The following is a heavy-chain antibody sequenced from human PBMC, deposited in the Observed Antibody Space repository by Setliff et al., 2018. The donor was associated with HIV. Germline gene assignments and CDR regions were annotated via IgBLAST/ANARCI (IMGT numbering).Heavy chain of an antibody. J-gene: IGHJ4*02. Sequence: GGSLRLSCVASGFTFSNYALSWVRQAPGEGLQWVSVIYSGGSTYYADSVKGRFTISRDNAENSLFLQMNSLRAEDTAIYYCALLWPFDYWGQGALVTVSS. CDR3: ALLWPFDY. D-gene: IGHD3-10*01. CDR1: GFTFSNYA. CDR2: IYSGGST. V-gene: IGHV3-23*03.